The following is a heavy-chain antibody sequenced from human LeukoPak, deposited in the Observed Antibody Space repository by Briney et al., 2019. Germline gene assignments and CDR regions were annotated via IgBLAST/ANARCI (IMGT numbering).Heavy chain of an antibody. Sequence: GGSLRLSCAASGFTFSSYGMNWVRQAPGKGLEWVSYISSSGSTMYYADSVKGRFTISRDNAKNSLYLQMNSLRAEDTAVYYCARRYSSGWDFDYWGQGTLVTVSS. CDR1: GFTFSSYG. CDR2: ISSSGSTM. D-gene: IGHD6-19*01. CDR3: ARRYSSGWDFDY. V-gene: IGHV3-48*03. J-gene: IGHJ4*02.